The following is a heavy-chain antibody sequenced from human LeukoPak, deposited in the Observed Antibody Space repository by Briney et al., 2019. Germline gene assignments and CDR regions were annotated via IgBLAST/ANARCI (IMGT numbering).Heavy chain of an antibody. CDR3: VTHEVTVITRSTFDY. CDR2: ISYDGSNK. CDR1: GFTFSSYG. V-gene: IGHV3-30*03. J-gene: IGHJ4*02. Sequence: GGSLRLSCAASGFTFSSYGMHWVRQAPGKGLEWVAVISYDGSNKYYADSVKGRFTISRDNSKNTLYLQMNSLRAEDTAVYYCVTHEVTVITRSTFDYWGQGTLLTVSS. D-gene: IGHD4-23*01.